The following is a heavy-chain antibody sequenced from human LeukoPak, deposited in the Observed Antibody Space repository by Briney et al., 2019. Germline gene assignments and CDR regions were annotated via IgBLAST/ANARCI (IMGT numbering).Heavy chain of an antibody. CDR3: ARAPTPFYYDSSAYYSDF. V-gene: IGHV1-8*03. Sequence: GASVKVSCKTSGYTFTNFGINWVRQATGQGLEWLGWMNPYTGKTGYAQKFQGRVTFTGDTSIRTAYMEVSSLTSEDTAVYYCARAPTPFYYDSSAYYSDFWGQGTLVTVSS. CDR2: MNPYTGKT. D-gene: IGHD6-25*01. CDR1: GYTFTNFG. J-gene: IGHJ4*02.